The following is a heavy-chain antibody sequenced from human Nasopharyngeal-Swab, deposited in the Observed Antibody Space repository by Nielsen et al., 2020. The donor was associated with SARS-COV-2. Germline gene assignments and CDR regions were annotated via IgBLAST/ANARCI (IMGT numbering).Heavy chain of an antibody. CDR3: ARAQAPGVGASRF. V-gene: IGHV3-7*02. D-gene: IGHD1-26*01. J-gene: IGHJ4*02. CDR2: INDDGGEK. Sequence: GESLKISCVVSGLSFSNSWMNWVRQAPGKGLEWVANINDDGGEKNYVDSVKGRFVISRDNAKNSMFLQMNSLRAEDTAVYYCARAQAPGVGASRFWGLGTLVTVSS. CDR1: GLSFSNSW.